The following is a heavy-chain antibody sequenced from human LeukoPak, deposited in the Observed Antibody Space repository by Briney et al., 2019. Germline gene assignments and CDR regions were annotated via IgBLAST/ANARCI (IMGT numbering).Heavy chain of an antibody. D-gene: IGHD4-11*01. Sequence: GGSLRLSCAASGFTFSSYARHWVRQAPGKWLEWVAVISYDGSNKYYADSVKGRFTISTDNSTNTLYLQMNSLRAEDTAVYYCANKGQNLHDNWFDPWGQGTLVTVSS. CDR2: ISYDGSNK. V-gene: IGHV3-30-3*01. CDR1: GFTFSSYA. J-gene: IGHJ5*02. CDR3: ANKGQNLHDNWFDP.